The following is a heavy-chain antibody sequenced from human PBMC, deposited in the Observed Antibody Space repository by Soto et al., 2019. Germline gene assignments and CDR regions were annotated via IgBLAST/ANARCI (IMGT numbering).Heavy chain of an antibody. CDR2: IVVGSGNT. Sequence: ASVKVSCKASGFTFTSSAVQWVRQARGQRLEWIGWIVVGSGNTNYAQKFQERVTITRDMSTSTAYMELSSLRSEDTAVYYCAAWGHSDLAFDIWGQGTMVTVSS. CDR3: AAWGHSDLAFDI. D-gene: IGHD3-16*01. J-gene: IGHJ3*02. CDR1: GFTFTSSA. V-gene: IGHV1-58*01.